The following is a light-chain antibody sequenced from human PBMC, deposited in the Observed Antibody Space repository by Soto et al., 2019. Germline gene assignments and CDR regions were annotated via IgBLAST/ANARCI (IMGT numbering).Light chain of an antibody. Sequence: DIQMTQSPSTLSASVGDRVTITCRASQNINTWLAWYQQQPGKAPKLLIYKASSLQSGVPSRFSGTGSGTEFTLPISSLQPDDFATYYCQQYKSYWTFGQGTKVEVK. J-gene: IGKJ1*01. CDR3: QQYKSYWT. CDR1: QNINTW. CDR2: KAS. V-gene: IGKV1-5*03.